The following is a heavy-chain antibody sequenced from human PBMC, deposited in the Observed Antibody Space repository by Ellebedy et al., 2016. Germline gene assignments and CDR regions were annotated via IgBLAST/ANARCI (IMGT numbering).Heavy chain of an antibody. CDR2: ISGSGDET. Sequence: GESLKISXAASGFTFSTYAMSWVRQAPGKGLEWVSTISGSGDETFYADSVKGRLTISRDNSKNTLYLQMNNLRAEDTALYFCATYSDYGRNYHYYDMDVWGQGTTVAVSS. D-gene: IGHD4-11*01. CDR1: GFTFSTYA. V-gene: IGHV3-23*01. CDR3: ATYSDYGRNYHYYDMDV. J-gene: IGHJ6*02.